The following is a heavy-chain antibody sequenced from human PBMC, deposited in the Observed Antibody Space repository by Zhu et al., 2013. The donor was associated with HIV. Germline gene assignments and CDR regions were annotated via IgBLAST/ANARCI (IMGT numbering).Heavy chain of an antibody. D-gene: IGHD6-6*01. CDR2: IIPILGIA. CDR3: ARDEYSSSSGFFDP. CDR1: GGTFSSYT. Sequence: QVQLVQSGAEVKKPGSSVKVSCKASGGTFSSYTISWVRQAPGQGLEWMGRIIPILGIANYAQKFQGRVTITADKSTSTAYMELSSLRSEDTAVYYCARDEYSSSSGFFDPSGDGTVVDRLL. V-gene: IGHV1-69*08. J-gene: IGHJ5*02.